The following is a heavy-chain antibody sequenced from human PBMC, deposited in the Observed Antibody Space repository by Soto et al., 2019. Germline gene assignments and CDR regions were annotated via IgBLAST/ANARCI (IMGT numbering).Heavy chain of an antibody. J-gene: IGHJ6*02. D-gene: IGHD2-2*01. CDR1: GYTLTELS. CDR2: FDPEDGET. V-gene: IGHV1-24*01. CDR3: ATDFCSSTSCQGEYYYYGMDV. Sequence: GASVKVSCKVSGYTLTELSMHWVRQAPGKGLEWMGGFDPEDGETIYAQKFQGRVTMTEDTSTDTAYMELSSLRSEDTAVYYCATDFCSSTSCQGEYYYYGMDVWAKGPRSSSP.